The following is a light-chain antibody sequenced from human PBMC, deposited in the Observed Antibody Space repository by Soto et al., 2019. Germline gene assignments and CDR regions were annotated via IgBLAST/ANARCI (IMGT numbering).Light chain of an antibody. V-gene: IGKV3D-20*02. Sequence: ENVMTQSPATLSVSPGERATLSCRASQSVSSNLAWYQQKSGQAPRLLIYGSSSRATGIPDRFSGSGSGTDFTLTISRLEPEDFAVYYCQHRSNWPLTFGGGTKVDI. CDR1: QSVSSN. J-gene: IGKJ4*01. CDR2: GSS. CDR3: QHRSNWPLT.